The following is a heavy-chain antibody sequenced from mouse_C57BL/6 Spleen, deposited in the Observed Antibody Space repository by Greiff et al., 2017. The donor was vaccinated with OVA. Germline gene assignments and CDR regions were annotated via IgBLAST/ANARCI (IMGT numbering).Heavy chain of an antibody. V-gene: IGHV1-54*01. J-gene: IGHJ3*01. CDR1: GYAFTNYL. CDR2: INPGSGGT. CDR3: ARSEFAY. Sequence: VKLQESGAELVRPGTSVKVSCKASGYAFTNYLIEWVKQRPGQGLEWIGVINPGSGGTNYNEKFKGKATLTADKSSSTAYMQLSSLTSEDSAVYFCARSEFAYWGQGTLVTVSA.